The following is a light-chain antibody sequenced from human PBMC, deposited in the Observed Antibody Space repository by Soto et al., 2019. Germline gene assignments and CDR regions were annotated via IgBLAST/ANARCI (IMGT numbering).Light chain of an antibody. J-gene: IGKJ4*01. Sequence: DIQLTQSPSFLSASVGDTVTITCRASQSISSYLSWYHQKPGKAPRLLIYSASSLHNGVPSRIRGSGFGTDFTLTISNLQPEDFGNYYCHQSFSAPLTFGGGTKVDIK. CDR3: HQSFSAPLT. V-gene: IGKV1-39*01. CDR1: QSISSY. CDR2: SAS.